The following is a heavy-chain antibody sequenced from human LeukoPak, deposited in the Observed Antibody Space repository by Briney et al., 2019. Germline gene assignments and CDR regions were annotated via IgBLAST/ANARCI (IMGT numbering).Heavy chain of an antibody. CDR3: ARHGYSGYGNFDY. D-gene: IGHD5-12*01. Sequence: SETLSLTCTVSDDSISSSSYYWGWIRQPPGKGLEWIGSIYYSGSTYYNPSLKNRVTISVDTSKSQFSLKLDSVTAADTAVYFCARHGYSGYGNFDYWGQGTLVTVSS. J-gene: IGHJ4*02. CDR1: DDSISSSSYY. CDR2: IYYSGST. V-gene: IGHV4-39*01.